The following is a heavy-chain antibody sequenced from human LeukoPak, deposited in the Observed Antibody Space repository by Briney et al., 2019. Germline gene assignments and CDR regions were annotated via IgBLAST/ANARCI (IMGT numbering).Heavy chain of an antibody. J-gene: IGHJ5*02. D-gene: IGHD6-13*01. Sequence: SETLSLTCTVSGGSISSYYWSWIRQPPGKGLECIGYIYYSGSTNYNPSLKSRVTISVDTSKNQFSLKLSSVTAADTAVYYCARSGIAAAGTDNWFDPWGRGTLVTVSS. CDR1: GGSISSYY. V-gene: IGHV4-59*08. CDR2: IYYSGST. CDR3: ARSGIAAAGTDNWFDP.